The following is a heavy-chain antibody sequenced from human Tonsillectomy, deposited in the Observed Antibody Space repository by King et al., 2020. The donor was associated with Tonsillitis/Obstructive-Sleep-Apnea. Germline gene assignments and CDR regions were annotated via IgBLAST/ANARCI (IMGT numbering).Heavy chain of an antibody. D-gene: IGHD4-17*01. V-gene: IGHV4-34*01. CDR2: INHSGST. Sequence: VQLQQWGAGLLKPSETLSLICAVYGGSFSGYYWSWIRQPPGKGLEWIGEINHSGSTNYKPSLKSRVTISVDTSKNQFSLKLSSVTAADTAVYYCASVHAEEDYGGGWCAPWGQGTLVTVSS. J-gene: IGHJ5*02. CDR3: ASVHAEEDYGGGWCAP. CDR1: GGSFSGYY.